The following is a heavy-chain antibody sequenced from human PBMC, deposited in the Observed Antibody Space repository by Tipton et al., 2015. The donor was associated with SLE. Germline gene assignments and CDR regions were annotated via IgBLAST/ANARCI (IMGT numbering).Heavy chain of an antibody. Sequence: SLRLSCAASGFTFSNYAMSWVRQAPGKGLEWVSGISGSGGSAYYADSVKGRFTISRDNSKNTLYLQMDSLRAEDTAVYYCANRGRYGGHEHYFDYWGQGTLVTVSS. D-gene: IGHD5-12*01. CDR1: GFTFSNYA. CDR3: ANRGRYGGHEHYFDY. V-gene: IGHV3-23*01. CDR2: ISGSGGSA. J-gene: IGHJ4*02.